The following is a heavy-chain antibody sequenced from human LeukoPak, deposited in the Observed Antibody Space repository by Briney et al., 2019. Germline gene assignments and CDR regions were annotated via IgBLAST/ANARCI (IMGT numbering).Heavy chain of an antibody. CDR3: AKGLGSSLDY. V-gene: IGHV3-30*18. Sequence: PGGSLRLSCAASGFTFSSYGMHWVRQAPGKGLEWVAVISYDGGNKYYADPVKGRFTISRDNSKNTLYLQMNSLRAEYTAVYYCAKGLGSSLDYWGQGTLVTVSS. CDR1: GFTFSSYG. J-gene: IGHJ4*02. CDR2: ISYDGGNK.